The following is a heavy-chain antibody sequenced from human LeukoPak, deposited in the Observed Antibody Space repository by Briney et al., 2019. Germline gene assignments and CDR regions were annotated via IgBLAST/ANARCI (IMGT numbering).Heavy chain of an antibody. D-gene: IGHD3-3*01. Sequence: ASVTVSCKASGYTFTDYFMHWVRQAPGQGLEWMGIVNPSDGHTTYAQNFQGRVTVTRDTSTSTVYMELSSLGSEDTAVYYCARQVIGVSFDYWGQGALVTVSS. CDR3: ARQVIGVSFDY. CDR2: VNPSDGHT. J-gene: IGHJ4*02. V-gene: IGHV1-46*01. CDR1: GYTFTDYF.